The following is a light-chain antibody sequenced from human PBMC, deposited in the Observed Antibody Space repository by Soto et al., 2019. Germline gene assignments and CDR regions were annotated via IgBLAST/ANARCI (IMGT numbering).Light chain of an antibody. J-gene: IGKJ1*01. V-gene: IGKV1-5*03. Sequence: DIRMTQSHSTLSGSVGDRVTITCRASQTISSWLAWYQQKPGKAPQILIYMASTLQSRVPSRFSGSGSGTEFTLTVSSLQADDVATYYCQHYNSYADAFGQPTKV. CDR3: QHYNSYADA. CDR1: QTISSW. CDR2: MAS.